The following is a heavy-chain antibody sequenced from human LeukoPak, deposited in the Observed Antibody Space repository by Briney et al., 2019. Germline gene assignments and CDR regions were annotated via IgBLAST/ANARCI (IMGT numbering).Heavy chain of an antibody. CDR2: INSDGSIT. CDR1: GFTFSSYW. J-gene: IGHJ4*02. Sequence: GGSLRLSCAVSGFTFSSYWMHWVRQAPGKGLVWVSRINSDGSITSYADSAKGRFTISRDNAKNTLYLQMNSLRADDTALYYCARRTSTYSDYWGQGTLVTVSS. V-gene: IGHV3-74*01. CDR3: ARRTSTYSDY. D-gene: IGHD2/OR15-2a*01.